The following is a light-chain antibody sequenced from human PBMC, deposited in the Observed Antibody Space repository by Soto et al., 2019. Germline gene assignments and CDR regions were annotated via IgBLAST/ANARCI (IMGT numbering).Light chain of an antibody. V-gene: IGKV3-20*01. CDR1: QTVYNGY. Sequence: EIVMTQSPATLSVSPGERATLSFRSSQTVYNGYLAWYQQKPGQAPRLLIYGASSRATGIPDRFSGSGSGTDFTLTISRLEPEDFAVYYCQQYVSSPRTFGQGTKVDIK. CDR2: GAS. J-gene: IGKJ1*01. CDR3: QQYVSSPRT.